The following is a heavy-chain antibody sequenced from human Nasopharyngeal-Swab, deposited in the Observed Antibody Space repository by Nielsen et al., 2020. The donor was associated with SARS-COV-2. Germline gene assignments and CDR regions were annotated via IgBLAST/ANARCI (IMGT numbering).Heavy chain of an antibody. CDR3: TTDLSSWPRPQLRKFYYYNGMDV. V-gene: IGHV3-15*01. J-gene: IGHJ6*02. CDR2: IKSKTDGGTT. CDR1: GFTFSDAW. D-gene: IGHD2-2*01. Sequence: GESLKISCAASGFTFSDAWMTWVRQTPGKGLEWVGRIKSKTDGGTTDYATPVKGRFTISRDDSKNTLYLQMNSLKTEDTAVYYCTTDLSSWPRPQLRKFYYYNGMDVWGQGTTVNVSS.